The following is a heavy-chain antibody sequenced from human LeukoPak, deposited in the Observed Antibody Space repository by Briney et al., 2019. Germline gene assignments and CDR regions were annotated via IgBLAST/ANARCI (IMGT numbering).Heavy chain of an antibody. CDR3: AKSLSSGERAFDY. CDR1: GFTFSSYA. J-gene: IGHJ4*02. D-gene: IGHD3-16*01. CDR2: ISGSGGST. V-gene: IGHV3-23*01. Sequence: GESLRLSCAASGFTFSSYAMSWVRQAPGKGLEWVSSISGSGGSTYYADSVKGRFTISRDNSKSTLYLQMNSLRAEDTAVYYCAKSLSSGERAFDYWGQGTLVTVSS.